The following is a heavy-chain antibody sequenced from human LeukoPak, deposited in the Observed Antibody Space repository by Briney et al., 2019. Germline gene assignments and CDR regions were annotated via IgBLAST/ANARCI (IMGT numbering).Heavy chain of an antibody. CDR2: INPNSGGT. CDR3: AREVGATTPLYYFDY. J-gene: IGHJ4*02. V-gene: IGHV1-2*02. D-gene: IGHD1-26*01. Sequence: ASVTVSCKASGYTFTGYYMHWVRQAPGQGLEWMGWINPNSGGTNYAQKFQGRVTMTRDMSTSTVYMELSSLRSEDTAVYYCAREVGATTPLYYFDYWGQGTLVTVSS. CDR1: GYTFTGYY.